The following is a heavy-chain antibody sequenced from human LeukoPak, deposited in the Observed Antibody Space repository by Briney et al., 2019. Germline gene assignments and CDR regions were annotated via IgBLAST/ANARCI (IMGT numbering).Heavy chain of an antibody. CDR3: ARLYYYDSSGPHYYMDV. J-gene: IGHJ6*03. Sequence: SETLSLTCAVSGYSISSGYYWGWIRQPPGKGLEWIGSIYHSGSTYYNPSLKSRVTISADTSKNQFSLKMSSVIAADTAVYYCARLYYYDSSGPHYYMDVWGKGTTVTVSS. D-gene: IGHD3-22*01. CDR2: IYHSGST. CDR1: GYSISSGYY. V-gene: IGHV4-38-2*01.